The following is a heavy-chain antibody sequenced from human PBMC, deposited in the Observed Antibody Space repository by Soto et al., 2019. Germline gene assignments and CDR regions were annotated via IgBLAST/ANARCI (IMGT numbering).Heavy chain of an antibody. J-gene: IGHJ5*02. Sequence: QVHLQESGPGLVKPSETLSLTCAVSGASIGSGGWWRWVRQHPGKGLEWIAEIFHDGNTNYSPSLKSRVTISVDKSQNQFSRTVYSVTAADTAVYYCTRHEGWTGPDQWGQGTLVTVSS. CDR3: TRHEGWTGPDQ. V-gene: IGHV4-4*02. CDR1: GASIGSGGW. D-gene: IGHD2-8*02. CDR2: IFHDGNT.